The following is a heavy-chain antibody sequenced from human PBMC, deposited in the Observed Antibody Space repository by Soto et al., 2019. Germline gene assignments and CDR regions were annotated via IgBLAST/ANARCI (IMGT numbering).Heavy chain of an antibody. CDR2: INQHGSER. D-gene: IGHD5-12*01. J-gene: IGHJ4*02. CDR1: GLTFSNYW. Sequence: EVQLVESGGGLVQPGGPLRLSCEASGLTFSNYWRSWVRKAQGKGLEWVANINQHGSERYYVDSVKGRFTISRDNAKNSLYLQMNSLRAEDTGVYYCARAIGGYDSYWGQGTLVTVSS. CDR3: ARAIGGYDSY. V-gene: IGHV3-7*03.